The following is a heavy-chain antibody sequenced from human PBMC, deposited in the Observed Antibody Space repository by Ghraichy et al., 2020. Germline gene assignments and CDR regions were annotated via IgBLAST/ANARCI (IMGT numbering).Heavy chain of an antibody. V-gene: IGHV4-31*03. CDR1: GGSISSGGYY. D-gene: IGHD6-13*01. CDR2: IYYSGST. J-gene: IGHJ6*02. CDR3: ARENGYSSHYYYYGMDV. Sequence: SETLSLTCTVSGGSISSGGYYWSWIRQHPGKGLEWIGYIYYSGSTYYNPSLKSRVTISVDTSKNQFSLKLSSVTAADTAVYYCARENGYSSHYYYYGMDVWGQGTTVTVSS.